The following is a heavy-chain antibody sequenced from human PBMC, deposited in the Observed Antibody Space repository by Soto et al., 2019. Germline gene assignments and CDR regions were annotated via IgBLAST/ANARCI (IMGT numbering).Heavy chain of an antibody. CDR2: IDPSDSYT. J-gene: IGHJ6*02. CDR3: ARLDLQHSYYYYYGMDV. CDR1: GCSFTSYW. D-gene: IGHD1-1*01. V-gene: IGHV5-10-1*01. Sequence: PGESLKISCKGSGCSFTSYWISWVRQMPGKGLEWMGRIDPSDSYTNYSPSFQGHVTISADKSISTAYLQWSSLKASDTAMYYCARLDLQHSYYYYYGMDVWGQGTTVTVSS.